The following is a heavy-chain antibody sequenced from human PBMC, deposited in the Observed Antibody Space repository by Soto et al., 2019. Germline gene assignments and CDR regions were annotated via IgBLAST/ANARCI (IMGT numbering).Heavy chain of an antibody. J-gene: IGHJ6*02. CDR3: ARSRGREYSSSLDILPIYYYYGMDV. Sequence: SVKVSCKASGGTFSSYAISWVRQAPGQGLGWMGGIIPIFGTANYAQKFQGRVTITADKSTSTAYMELSSLRSEDTAVYYCARSRGREYSSSLDILPIYYYYGMDVWGQGTTVTVSS. CDR1: GGTFSSYA. V-gene: IGHV1-69*06. D-gene: IGHD6-13*01. CDR2: IIPIFGTA.